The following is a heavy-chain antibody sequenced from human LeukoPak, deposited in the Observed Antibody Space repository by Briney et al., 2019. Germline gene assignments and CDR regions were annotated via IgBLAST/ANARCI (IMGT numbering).Heavy chain of an antibody. Sequence: GGSLRLSCAASGFTFSSYGMHWVRQAPGKGLEWVALICLDGTYEYYADSVKGRLTISRDNSNKTLYLQMNSLRAEDTAVYYCAKERDYAEDMDVWGKGTTVTVSS. CDR1: GFTFSSYG. J-gene: IGHJ6*03. CDR3: AKERDYAEDMDV. CDR2: ICLDGTYE. D-gene: IGHD4-17*01. V-gene: IGHV3-33*06.